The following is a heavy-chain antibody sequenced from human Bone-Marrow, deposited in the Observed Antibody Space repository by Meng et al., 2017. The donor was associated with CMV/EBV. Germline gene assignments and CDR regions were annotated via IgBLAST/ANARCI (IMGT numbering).Heavy chain of an antibody. V-gene: IGHV3-30*04. CDR2: ISYDGSNK. CDR1: GFTFSNYA. J-gene: IGHJ4*02. Sequence: GESLKISCAASGFTFSNYAIHWVRQAPGKGLEWVAVISYDGSNKYYADSVKGRFTISRDNSKNTLYLQMNSLRAEDTAVYYCARGLGSSSSSVGYWGQGTLVTVSS. D-gene: IGHD6-6*01. CDR3: ARGLGSSSSSVGY.